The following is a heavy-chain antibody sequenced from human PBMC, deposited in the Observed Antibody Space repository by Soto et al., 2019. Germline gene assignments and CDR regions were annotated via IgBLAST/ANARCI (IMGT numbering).Heavy chain of an antibody. J-gene: IGHJ5*02. V-gene: IGHV4-31*03. CDR3: ARVRGTQLLGCFDP. CDR2: IYHSGTT. Sequence: QVQLQESGPGLVKPSQTLSLTCTVSGGSISSGGYYWSWIRQHPGKGLEWIGYIYHSGTTYYNPSLKSRVTISVDPSKTQFSLKLTSVTAADTAVYYCARVRGTQLLGCFDPWGQGTLVTVSS. CDR1: GGSISSGGYY. D-gene: IGHD2-2*01.